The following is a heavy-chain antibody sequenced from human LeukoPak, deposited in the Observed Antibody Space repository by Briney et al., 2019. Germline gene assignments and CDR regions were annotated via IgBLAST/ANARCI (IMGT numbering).Heavy chain of an antibody. D-gene: IGHD6-13*01. CDR3: AKGAAAGLVDWFDP. J-gene: IGHJ5*02. V-gene: IGHV3-11*01. Sequence: PGGSLRLSCAASGFTFSDYYMSWIRQAPGKGLEWVSYISSSGSTIYYADSVKGRFTISRDNAKNSLYLQMNSLRAEDTAIYYCAKGAAAGLVDWFDPWGQGTLVTVSS. CDR2: ISSSGSTI. CDR1: GFTFSDYY.